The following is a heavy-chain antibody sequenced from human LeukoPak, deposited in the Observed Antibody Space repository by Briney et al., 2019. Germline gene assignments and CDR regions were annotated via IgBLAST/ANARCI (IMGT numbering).Heavy chain of an antibody. V-gene: IGHV3-7*01. D-gene: IGHD6-6*01. Sequence: GGSLRLSCAASGFTFSSYWMSWVRQAPGKGLEWVANIKQDGSEKYYVDSVKGRFTISRDNAKNSLYLQMNSLRAEDTAVYCCASNRPETIAARMFDFWGQGTLVTVSS. CDR2: IKQDGSEK. CDR1: GFTFSSYW. J-gene: IGHJ4*01. CDR3: ASNRPETIAARMFDF.